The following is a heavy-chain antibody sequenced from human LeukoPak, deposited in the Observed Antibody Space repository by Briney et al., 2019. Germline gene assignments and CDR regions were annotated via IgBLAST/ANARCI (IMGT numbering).Heavy chain of an antibody. V-gene: IGHV4-59*08. CDR1: GGSISSYY. D-gene: IGHD6-13*01. CDR2: TCYSGST. J-gene: IGHJ4*02. CDR3: ARLSSGSSSWYDIDY. Sequence: SETLSLTCTVSGGSISSYYWSWIRQPPGKGLEWIGYTCYSGSTNYNPSLKSRVTISVDTSKNQFSLKLSSVTAADTAVYYCARLSSGSSSWYDIDYWGQGTLVTVSS.